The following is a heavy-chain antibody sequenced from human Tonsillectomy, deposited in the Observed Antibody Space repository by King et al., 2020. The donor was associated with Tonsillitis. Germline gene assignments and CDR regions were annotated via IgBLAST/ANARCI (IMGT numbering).Heavy chain of an antibody. D-gene: IGHD1-26*01. Sequence: VQLQQWGAGLLKPSDTLSLTCAVYGGPFSDYYWSWIRQPPGKGLEWIGQINHSGNTNYNPSLKSRVTMSVDTSKNQVSVRLSSVTAADTAVYYCARVSGGYGGGFDSWGQGTLVTVSS. CDR2: INHSGNT. CDR3: ARVSGGYGGGFDS. J-gene: IGHJ4*02. CDR1: GGPFSDYY. V-gene: IGHV4-34*01.